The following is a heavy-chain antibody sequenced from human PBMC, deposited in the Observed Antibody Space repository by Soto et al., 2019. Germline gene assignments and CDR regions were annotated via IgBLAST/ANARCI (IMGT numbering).Heavy chain of an antibody. CDR1: GFTFSSYG. CDR2: ISYDGSNK. Sequence: PGGSLRLSCAASGFTFSSYGMHWVRQAPGKGLEWVAVISYDGSNKYYADSVKGRFTISRDNSKNTLYLQMNSLRAEDTAVYYCAKVGGYSGSDYYGMDVWGQGTTVTVSS. V-gene: IGHV3-30*18. J-gene: IGHJ6*02. CDR3: AKVGGYSGSDYYGMDV. D-gene: IGHD1-26*01.